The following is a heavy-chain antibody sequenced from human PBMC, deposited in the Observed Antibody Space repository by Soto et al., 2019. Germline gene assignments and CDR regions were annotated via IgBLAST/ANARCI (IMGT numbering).Heavy chain of an antibody. CDR3: AMKLAPG. CDR2: ISGSGGST. V-gene: IGHV3-23*01. Sequence: SCKASGYTFGSYAMSWVRQALGKGLEWVSAISGSGGSTYYADSVKGRFTISRDNSKNTLYLQINSLRVEDTALYYCAMKLAPGWGQGTLVTVSS. CDR1: GYTFGSYA. J-gene: IGHJ4*02.